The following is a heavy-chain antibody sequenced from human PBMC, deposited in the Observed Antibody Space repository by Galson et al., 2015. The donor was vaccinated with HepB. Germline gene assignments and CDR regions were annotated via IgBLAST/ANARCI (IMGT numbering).Heavy chain of an antibody. CDR3: ARDKDNITPFDY. Sequence: SLRLSCAASGFTFSSYGMHWVRQAPGKGLEWVAVIWYDGSNKYYADSVKGRFTISRDNSKNTLYLQMNSLRAEDTAVYYCARDKDNITPFDYLGQGTLVTVSS. CDR1: GFTFSSYG. V-gene: IGHV3-33*01. CDR2: IWYDGSNK. D-gene: IGHD2/OR15-2a*01. J-gene: IGHJ4*02.